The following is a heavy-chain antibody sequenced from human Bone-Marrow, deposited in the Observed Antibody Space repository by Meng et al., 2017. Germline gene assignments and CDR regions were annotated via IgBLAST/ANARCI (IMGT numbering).Heavy chain of an antibody. CDR3: ARDAHRGGSYFFDY. J-gene: IGHJ4*02. V-gene: IGHV1-8*03. CDR1: GYTFTSYD. Sequence: ASVKVSCKASGYTFTSYDINWVRQATGQGLEWMGWMNPNSGNTGYAQKFQGRVTITRNTSISTAYMELSRLRSDDTAVYYCARDAHRGGSYFFDYWGQGTLVTVSS. CDR2: MNPNSGNT. D-gene: IGHD1-26*01.